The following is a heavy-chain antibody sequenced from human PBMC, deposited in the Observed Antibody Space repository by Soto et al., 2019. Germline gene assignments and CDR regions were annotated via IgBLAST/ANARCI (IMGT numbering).Heavy chain of an antibody. J-gene: IGHJ4*02. CDR2: IYPGDSDT. CDR1: GYSFASSW. D-gene: IGHD3-16*02. Sequence: PGESLKISCKGSGYSFASSWIGWVRQMPGKGLEWMGIIYPGDSDTRYSPSFQGQVTISADKSISTAYLQWSSLKASDTAMYYCARQKYDYIWGTYRPFDYWGQGTLVTVSS. V-gene: IGHV5-51*01. CDR3: ARQKYDYIWGTYRPFDY.